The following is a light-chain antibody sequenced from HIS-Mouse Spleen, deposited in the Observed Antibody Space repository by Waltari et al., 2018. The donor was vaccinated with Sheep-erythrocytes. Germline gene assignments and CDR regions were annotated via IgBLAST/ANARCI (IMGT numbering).Light chain of an antibody. Sequence: DIQMTQSPSSLSASVGDRVTITCRASQCISSYLNWYQQKQGKAPKLLIYDTSTLETGVPSRFSGSGSETDFTCTMSGRQREDIATYYCQQYDDLFTFGPGTKVDI. J-gene: IGKJ3*01. CDR2: DTS. CDR3: QQYDDLFT. CDR1: QCISSY. V-gene: IGKV1-33*01.